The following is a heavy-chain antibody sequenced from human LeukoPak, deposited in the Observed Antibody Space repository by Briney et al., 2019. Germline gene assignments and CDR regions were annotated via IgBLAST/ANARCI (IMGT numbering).Heavy chain of an antibody. Sequence: ASETLSLTCTVSSGSITNYYWSWIRQPPGKGLEWIGYIYYSGTTNYNPSLNSRVTISVDTSKSQFSLRLNSVTAADTAVYYCARLVGNWFDPWGQGTLVTVSS. D-gene: IGHD1-26*01. CDR1: SGSITNYY. J-gene: IGHJ5*02. V-gene: IGHV4-59*01. CDR3: ARLVGNWFDP. CDR2: IYYSGTT.